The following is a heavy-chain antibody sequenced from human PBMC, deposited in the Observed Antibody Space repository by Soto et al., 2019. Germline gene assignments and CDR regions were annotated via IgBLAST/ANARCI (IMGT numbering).Heavy chain of an antibody. D-gene: IGHD6-19*01. J-gene: IGHJ4*02. CDR1: GFAFSSSG. CDR2: IWFDGSNK. Sequence: GGSLRLSCAASGFAFSSSGMHWVRQAPGKGLEWVAIIWFDGSNKYYSDSVKGRFTISRDNSKSTLYLQMNSLRAEDTAVYYCARDPSGWYGGFDYWGQGTLVTVSS. V-gene: IGHV3-33*01. CDR3: ARDPSGWYGGFDY.